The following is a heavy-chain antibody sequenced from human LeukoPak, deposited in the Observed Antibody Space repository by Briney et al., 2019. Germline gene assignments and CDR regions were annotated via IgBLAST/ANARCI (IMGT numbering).Heavy chain of an antibody. J-gene: IGHJ4*02. D-gene: IGHD3-22*01. CDR1: GATFSSGDEY. V-gene: IGHV4-31*03. Sequence: SETLSLTCTVSGATFSSGDEYWNWIRPSPGKGLEWVGNIHPGAMLYNNPSLESRVTISIDTSKNQFSLDLNSLTAVDTAVYFCSRGLDSRKLGYWGQGTLVTVSS. CDR2: IHPGAML. CDR3: SRGLDSRKLGY.